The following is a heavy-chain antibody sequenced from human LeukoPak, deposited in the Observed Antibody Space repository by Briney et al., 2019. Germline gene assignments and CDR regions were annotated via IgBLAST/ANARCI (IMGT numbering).Heavy chain of an antibody. V-gene: IGHV3-53*01. CDR2: IYSDNT. Sequence: GGSLRLSCTVSGFTVSSNSMSWVRQAPGKGLEWVSFIYSDNTHYSDSVKGRFTISRDNSKNTLYLQMNSLRAEDTAVYYCAKVPNGDYYDSSGYYWFDYWGQGTLVTVSS. D-gene: IGHD3-22*01. J-gene: IGHJ4*02. CDR3: AKVPNGDYYDSSGYYWFDY. CDR1: GFTVSSNS.